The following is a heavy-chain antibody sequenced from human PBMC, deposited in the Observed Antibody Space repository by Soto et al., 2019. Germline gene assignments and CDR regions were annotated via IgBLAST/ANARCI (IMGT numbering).Heavy chain of an antibody. Sequence: EVQLVESGGGLVQPGGSLKLSCAASGFNFSGSAIHWVRQASGKGLEWVGRIRSKTNNYATALAASVKGRFTMSRDESKNTAFLQMSSLKTEDTAVYFCNRRGVGTTTGDYWGQGTLVTV. V-gene: IGHV3-73*01. J-gene: IGHJ4*02. CDR3: NRRGVGTTTGDY. CDR2: IRSKTNNYAT. D-gene: IGHD1-26*01. CDR1: GFNFSGSA.